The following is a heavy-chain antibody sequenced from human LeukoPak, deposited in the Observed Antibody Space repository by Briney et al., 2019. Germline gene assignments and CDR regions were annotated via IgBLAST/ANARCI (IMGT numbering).Heavy chain of an antibody. J-gene: IGHJ4*02. D-gene: IGHD1-26*01. CDR3: ARSSGSYSSDY. CDR2: INPNSGGT. V-gene: IGHV1-2*02. Sequence: ASVKVSCKASGYTFTGYYMHWVRQAPGQGLEWMGWINPNSGGTNYAQKFQGRVTMTRGLSTSTVYMELTSLRSEDTAVYYCARSSGSYSSDYWGQGTLVTVSS. CDR1: GYTFTGYY.